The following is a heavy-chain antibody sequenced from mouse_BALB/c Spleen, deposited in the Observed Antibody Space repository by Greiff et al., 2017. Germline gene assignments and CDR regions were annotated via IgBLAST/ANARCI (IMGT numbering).Heavy chain of an antibody. Sequence: VQLQQSGAELVKPGASVKLSCKASGYTFTSYYMYWVKQRPGQGLEWIGEINPSNGGTNFNEKFKSKATLSVDKSSSTAYMQLSSLTSEDSAVYYCTRGATMITPFAYWGQGTLVTVSA. CDR1: GYTFTSYY. V-gene: IGHV1S81*02. CDR3: TRGATMITPFAY. CDR2: INPSNGGT. J-gene: IGHJ3*01. D-gene: IGHD2-4*01.